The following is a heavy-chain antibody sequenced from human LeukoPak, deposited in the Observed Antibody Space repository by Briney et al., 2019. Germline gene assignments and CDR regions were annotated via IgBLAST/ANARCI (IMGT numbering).Heavy chain of an antibody. Sequence: GRSLRLSCAASGFTFSSYAMHWVCQAPGKGLQWVAVISYDGGDKYYANSVKGRFTISRDNSKNTLYLQMNSLRPDDTAVYYCARVRVRAVIITYYYYGMDVWGQGTTVTVSS. V-gene: IGHV3-30*04. CDR3: ARVRVRAVIITYYYYGMDV. CDR1: GFTFSSYA. CDR2: ISYDGGDK. D-gene: IGHD3-10*01. J-gene: IGHJ6*01.